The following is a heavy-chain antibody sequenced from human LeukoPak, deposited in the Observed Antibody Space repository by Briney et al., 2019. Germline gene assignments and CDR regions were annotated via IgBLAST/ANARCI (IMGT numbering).Heavy chain of an antibody. V-gene: IGHV1-24*01. CDR2: FDPEDGET. D-gene: IGHD4-17*01. CDR3: ATQGFYGDYPGWGAFDI. Sequence: ASVKVSCKVSGYTLTELSMHWVRQAPGKGLEWMGGFDPEDGETIYAQKFQGRVTMTEDTSTDTAYMELSSLRSEDTAVYYCATQGFYGDYPGWGAFDIWGQGTMVTVSS. J-gene: IGHJ3*02. CDR1: GYTLTELS.